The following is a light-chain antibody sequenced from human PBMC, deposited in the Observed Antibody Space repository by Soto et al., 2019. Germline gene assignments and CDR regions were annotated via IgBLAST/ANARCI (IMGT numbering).Light chain of an antibody. CDR2: WAS. CDR3: QQYYSTPGIT. CDR1: QSVLYSSNNKNY. Sequence: DIVMTQSPDSLAVSLGERATINCKSSQSVLYSSNNKNYLAWYQQKPGQPPKLLIYWASTRESGVPDRFSGSGSGTDLTLTISSLQAEDVAVYYCQQYYSTPGITFGGGTKVEIK. J-gene: IGKJ4*01. V-gene: IGKV4-1*01.